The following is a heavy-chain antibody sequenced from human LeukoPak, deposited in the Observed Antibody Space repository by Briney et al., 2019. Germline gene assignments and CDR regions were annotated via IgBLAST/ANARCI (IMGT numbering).Heavy chain of an antibody. CDR3: ARAGYRYDYVWGGYPLGDFDY. V-gene: IGHV3-48*01. J-gene: IGHJ4*02. CDR2: ISSSSSTI. D-gene: IGHD3-16*02. Sequence: PGGSLRLSCAASGFTFSSYSMNWVRQAPGKGLEWVSYISSSSSTIYYADSVKGRFTISRDNAKNSLYLQMNSLRAEDTAVYYCARAGYRYDYVWGGYPLGDFDYWGQGTLVTVSS. CDR1: GFTFSSYS.